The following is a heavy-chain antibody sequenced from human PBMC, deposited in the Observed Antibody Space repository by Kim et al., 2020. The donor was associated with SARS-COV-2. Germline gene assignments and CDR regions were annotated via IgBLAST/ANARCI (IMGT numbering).Heavy chain of an antibody. D-gene: IGHD5-18*01. Sequence: ASVKVSCKASGYTFTSYAMHWVRQAPGQRLEWMGWINAGNGNTKYSQKFQGRVTITRDTSASTAYMELSSLRSEDTAVYYCARGILYSYGNLGFDYWGQGTLVTVSS. CDR3: ARGILYSYGNLGFDY. V-gene: IGHV1-3*01. J-gene: IGHJ4*02. CDR2: INAGNGNT. CDR1: GYTFTSYA.